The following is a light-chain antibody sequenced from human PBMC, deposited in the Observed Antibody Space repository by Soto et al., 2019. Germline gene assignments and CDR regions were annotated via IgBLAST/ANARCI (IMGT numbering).Light chain of an antibody. CDR3: SSYTISNTLPFV. V-gene: IGLV2-14*01. J-gene: IGLJ1*01. CDR2: EVT. Sequence: QSALTQPASVSGSPGQSITISCTGTRRDVGGYNYVSWYQQYPGKSPKLLIYEVTHRPSGVSKRFSGSKSGNTASLTISGLQAEDEADYYCSSYTISNTLPFVFGTGTKVTVL. CDR1: RRDVGGYNY.